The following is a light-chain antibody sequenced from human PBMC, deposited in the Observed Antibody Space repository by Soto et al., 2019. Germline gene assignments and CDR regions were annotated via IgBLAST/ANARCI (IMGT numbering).Light chain of an antibody. V-gene: IGKV3-20*01. CDR2: GVS. CDR3: QQYGSSPQST. CDR1: QSVRSNY. Sequence: EIVLTQSPGTLSLSPGERATLSCRASQSVRSNYLAWYQQKPGQAPRLLIYGVSTRATDIPDRFSGSGSGTDFTLTISRLEPEDSAVYYCQQYGSSPQSTFGQGTKLEIK. J-gene: IGKJ2*01.